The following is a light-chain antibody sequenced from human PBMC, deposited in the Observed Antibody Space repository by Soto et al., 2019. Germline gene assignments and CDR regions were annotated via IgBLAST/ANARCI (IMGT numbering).Light chain of an antibody. Sequence: EIVMTQSPATLSVSRGEGATLSCRASQSVSSNLAWYQQKPGQAPRLLIYGTTTRATGIPARFSASGSGTDFTLTISRLEPEDFAVYYCQQYAKAPLTFGQGTKVDIK. CDR1: QSVSSN. V-gene: IGKV3-15*01. CDR2: GTT. J-gene: IGKJ1*01. CDR3: QQYAKAPLT.